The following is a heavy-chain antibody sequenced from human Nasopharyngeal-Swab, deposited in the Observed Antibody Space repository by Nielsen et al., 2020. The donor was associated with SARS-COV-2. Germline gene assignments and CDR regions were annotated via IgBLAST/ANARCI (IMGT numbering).Heavy chain of an antibody. V-gene: IGHV3-66*01. D-gene: IGHD2-2*01. CDR2: IYSGGST. Sequence: VRQAPGKGLEWVSVIYSGGSTYYADSVKGRFTISRDNSKNTLYLQMNSLRAEDTAAYYCASGMPNDYWGQGTLVTVSS. CDR3: ASGMPNDY. J-gene: IGHJ4*02.